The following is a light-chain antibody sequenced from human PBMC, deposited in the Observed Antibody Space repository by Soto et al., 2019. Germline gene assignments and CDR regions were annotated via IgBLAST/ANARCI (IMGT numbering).Light chain of an antibody. V-gene: IGKV3-11*01. CDR1: QSISSY. CDR2: DAS. CDR3: QQRGNWPPLT. J-gene: IGKJ4*01. Sequence: EVVLNLSPATLSLPHGDRATLSCGASQSISSYLAGYQQTPGQAPRLLIYDASNRATGIPPRFSGSGSGTDFTLTISSLEPEDFAGYFCQQRGNWPPLTFGGGTKVDI.